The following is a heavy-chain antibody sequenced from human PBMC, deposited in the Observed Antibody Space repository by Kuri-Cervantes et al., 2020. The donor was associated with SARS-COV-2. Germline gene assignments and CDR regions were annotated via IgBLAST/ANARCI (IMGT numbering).Heavy chain of an antibody. J-gene: IGHJ3*02. D-gene: IGHD3-16*02. Sequence: SETLSLTCAVSGGSISSSNWWTWVRQPPGKGLEWIGYIYYSGSTYYSPSLKSRVTISVDTSKNQFSLKLSSVTAADTAVYYCARDPYYDYVWGSYRLGGAFDIWGQGTMVTVSS. V-gene: IGHV4-4*02. CDR2: IYYSGST. CDR1: GGSISSSNW. CDR3: ARDPYYDYVWGSYRLGGAFDI.